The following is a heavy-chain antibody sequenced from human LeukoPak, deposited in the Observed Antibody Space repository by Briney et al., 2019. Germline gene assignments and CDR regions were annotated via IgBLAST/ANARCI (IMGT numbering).Heavy chain of an antibody. V-gene: IGHV1-8*03. Sequence: GASVKDSCKASGYTFTSYDINWVRQATGQGLEWMGWMNPNSGNTGYAQKFQGRVTITRNTSISTAYMELSSLRSEDTAVYYCARGGYCSSTSCQNAFDIWGQGTMVTVSS. D-gene: IGHD2-2*01. J-gene: IGHJ3*02. CDR3: ARGGYCSSTSCQNAFDI. CDR2: MNPNSGNT. CDR1: GYTFTSYD.